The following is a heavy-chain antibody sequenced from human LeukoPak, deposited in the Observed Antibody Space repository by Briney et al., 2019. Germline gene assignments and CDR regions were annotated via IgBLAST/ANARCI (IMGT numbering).Heavy chain of an antibody. D-gene: IGHD3-16*01. J-gene: IGHJ6*02. V-gene: IGHV3-7*01. CDR3: ATYTHWVAGDV. CDR1: GFTFSDSW. Sequence: GGSLRLSCAASGFTFSDSWMSWVRQAPGKGLEWVADMNQDGSAKDYVDSVKGRFTISRDNARNSLYLQMSSLRAEDTAVYYCATYTHWVAGDVWGQGTTVTVSS. CDR2: MNQDGSAK.